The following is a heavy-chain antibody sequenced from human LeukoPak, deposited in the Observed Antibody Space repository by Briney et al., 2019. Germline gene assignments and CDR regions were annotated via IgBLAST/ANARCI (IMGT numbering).Heavy chain of an antibody. CDR3: ARKSPREIPFDY. CDR1: GYTFTSYY. CDR2: INPSGGST. J-gene: IGHJ4*02. V-gene: IGHV1-46*01. Sequence: ASEKVPCKASGYTFTSYYMYWGRQAPVQGLEWMGIINPSGGSTSYAQKFQGRVTMTRDTSTSTVYMELSSLRSEDTAVYYCARKSPREIPFDYWGQGTLVTVSS.